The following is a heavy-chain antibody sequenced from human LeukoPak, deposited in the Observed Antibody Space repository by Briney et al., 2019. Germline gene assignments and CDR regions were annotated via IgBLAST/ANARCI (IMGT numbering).Heavy chain of an antibody. CDR2: ISAYNGNT. Sequence: ASVKVSCKASRYTFTTYRINWVRQAPGQGLEWMGWISAYNGNTKYAQKLQGRGTMTTDTSTSTAYMELRSLRSDDTAVYYCARGLGGSGSYFLTFDYWGQGTLVTVSS. J-gene: IGHJ4*02. CDR1: RYTFTTYR. D-gene: IGHD1-26*01. CDR3: ARGLGGSGSYFLTFDY. V-gene: IGHV1-18*01.